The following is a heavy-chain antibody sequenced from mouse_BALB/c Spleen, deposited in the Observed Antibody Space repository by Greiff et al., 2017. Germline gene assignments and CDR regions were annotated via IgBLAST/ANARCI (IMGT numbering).Heavy chain of an antibody. CDR1: GYTFTSYW. Sequence: QVQLQQSGAELAKPGASVKMSCKASGYTFTSYWMHWVKQRPGQGLEWIGYINPSTGYTEYNQKFKDKATLIADKSSSTAYMQLSSLTSEDSAVYYCARDRYAGYWGQGTTLTVSS. J-gene: IGHJ2*01. CDR2: INPSTGYT. D-gene: IGHD2-14*01. CDR3: ARDRYAGY. V-gene: IGHV1-7*01.